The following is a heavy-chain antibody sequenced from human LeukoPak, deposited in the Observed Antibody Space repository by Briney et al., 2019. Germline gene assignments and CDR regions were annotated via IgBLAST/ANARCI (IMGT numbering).Heavy chain of an antibody. CDR3: AKKTSITGTTGNLGY. CDR1: GFTFSGYA. D-gene: IGHD1-20*01. J-gene: IGHJ4*02. V-gene: IGHV3-23*01. Sequence: GGSLRLSCAASGFTFSGYAMSWVRQAPGKGLEWVSAISGSGGSTYYADSVKGRFTISRDNSKNTLYLQMNSLRAEDTAVYYCAKKTSITGTTGNLGYWGQGTLVTVSS. CDR2: ISGSGGST.